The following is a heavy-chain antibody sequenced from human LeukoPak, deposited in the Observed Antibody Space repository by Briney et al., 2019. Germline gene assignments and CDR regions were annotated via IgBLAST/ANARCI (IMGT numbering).Heavy chain of an antibody. CDR1: GFTFSSYA. Sequence: GGSLRLSCAASGFTFSSYAMHWVRQAPGKGLEWVAVISYDGSNKYYADSVKGRFTISRDSSKNTLYLQMNSLRAEDTAVYYCARDLAVLYDSSGYSFDPWGQGTLVTVSS. J-gene: IGHJ5*02. V-gene: IGHV3-30-3*01. D-gene: IGHD3-22*01. CDR3: ARDLAVLYDSSGYSFDP. CDR2: ISYDGSNK.